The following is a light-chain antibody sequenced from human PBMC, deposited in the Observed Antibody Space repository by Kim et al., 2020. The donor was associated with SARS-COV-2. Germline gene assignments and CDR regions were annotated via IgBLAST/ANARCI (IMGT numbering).Light chain of an antibody. CDR2: DNS. CDR3: QSYDSSLSGFVV. Sequence: VTSSCTGRSSSIGAGYDVHWYQQLPGTAPRLLIYDNSNRPSGVKERFSGSKSGTSASLAITGLQAEDEADYDCQSYDSSLSGFVVFGGGTQLTVL. CDR1: SSSIGAGYD. J-gene: IGLJ2*01. V-gene: IGLV1-40*01.